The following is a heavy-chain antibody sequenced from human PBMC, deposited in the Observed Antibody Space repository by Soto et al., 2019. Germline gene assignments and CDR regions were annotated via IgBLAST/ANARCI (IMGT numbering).Heavy chain of an antibody. Sequence: TLYLTCTVSGYSLSSGGHYWSWIRQHPGKGLEWIGHIYDSVNTYYSPSLRSRVTISADMSKNQFSLNLRSVTAADTAVYYCARVDHRGYFAILTDYRGQGTLVTVPQ. D-gene: IGHD3-9*01. J-gene: IGHJ4*02. CDR3: ARVDHRGYFAILTDY. CDR2: IYDSVNT. V-gene: IGHV4-31*03. CDR1: GYSLSSGGHY.